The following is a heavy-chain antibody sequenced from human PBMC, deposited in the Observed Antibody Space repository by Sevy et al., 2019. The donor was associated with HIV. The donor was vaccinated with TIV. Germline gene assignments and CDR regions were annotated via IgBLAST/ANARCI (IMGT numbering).Heavy chain of an antibody. Sequence: GGSLRLSCAASGFSFSDYYMTWIRQAPGKGLEWVSYISTYGSTIYYADSVKSRFTISRDNARNSLYLQMNSLRAEDTAVYYCARVGLRFLEWLPHYGMDVWGQGTTVTVSS. CDR1: GFSFSDYY. V-gene: IGHV3-11*01. CDR2: ISTYGSTI. D-gene: IGHD3-3*01. CDR3: ARVGLRFLEWLPHYGMDV. J-gene: IGHJ6*02.